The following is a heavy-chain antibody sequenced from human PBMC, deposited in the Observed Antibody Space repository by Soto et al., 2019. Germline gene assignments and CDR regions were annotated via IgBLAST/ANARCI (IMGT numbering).Heavy chain of an antibody. D-gene: IGHD2-15*01. J-gene: IGHJ6*02. CDR1: GGSISSSNW. V-gene: IGHV4-4*02. Sequence: QVQLQESGPGLVKPSGTLSLTCAVSGGSISSSNWWSCVRQPPGKGLEWIGEIYHSGSTNYNPSLKSRVTRSVDKSKNQFSLKLSSVTAADTAVYYCARAGRGYCSGGSCYSGLHGMDVWGQGTTVTVSS. CDR2: IYHSGST. CDR3: ARAGRGYCSGGSCYSGLHGMDV.